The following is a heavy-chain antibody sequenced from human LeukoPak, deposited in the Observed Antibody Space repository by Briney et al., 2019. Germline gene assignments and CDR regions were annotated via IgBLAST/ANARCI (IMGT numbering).Heavy chain of an antibody. D-gene: IGHD1-1*01. CDR1: GGSISSYY. CDR3: ARVPTTGFRPRYGMDV. J-gene: IGHJ6*02. V-gene: IGHV4-59*08. Sequence: SETLSLTCTVSGGSISSYYWSWVRQPPGKGLECIGYIYYSGSTNYNPSLKSRVTMSVDTSKNQFSLRLSSVTAADTAVYYCARVPTTGFRPRYGMDVWGQGTTVTVSS. CDR2: IYYSGST.